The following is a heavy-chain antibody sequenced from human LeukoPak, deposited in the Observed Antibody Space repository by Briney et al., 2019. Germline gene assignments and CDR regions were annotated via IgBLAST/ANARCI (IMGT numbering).Heavy chain of an antibody. J-gene: IGHJ5*02. CDR1: GFTFSSYW. CDR2: INSDGSST. D-gene: IGHD6-19*01. CDR3: AGSGWDPYNWFDP. V-gene: IGHV3-74*01. Sequence: PGGSLRLSCAASGFTFSSYWMHWVRQAPGKGLVWVSRINSDGSSTSYADSVKGRFTISRDNAKNTLYLQMNSLRAEDTAVYYCAGSGWDPYNWFDPWGQGTLVTVSS.